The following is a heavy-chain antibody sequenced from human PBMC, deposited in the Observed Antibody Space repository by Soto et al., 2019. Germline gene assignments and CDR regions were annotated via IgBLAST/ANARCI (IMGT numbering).Heavy chain of an antibody. CDR3: ARENFPGIAVAGLAENKRISQEEFDY. Sequence: GASVKVSCKASGGTFSSYTISWVRQAPGQGLEWMGRIIPILGIANYAQKFQGRVTVTADKSTSTAYMELSSLRSEDTAVYYCARENFPGIAVAGLAENKRISQEEFDYWGQGTLVTVSS. D-gene: IGHD6-19*01. J-gene: IGHJ4*02. CDR2: IIPILGIA. CDR1: GGTFSSYT. V-gene: IGHV1-69*04.